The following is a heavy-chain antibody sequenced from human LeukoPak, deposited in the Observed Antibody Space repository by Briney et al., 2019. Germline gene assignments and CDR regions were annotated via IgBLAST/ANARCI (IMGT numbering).Heavy chain of an antibody. D-gene: IGHD5-18*01. V-gene: IGHV4-34*01. J-gene: IGHJ4*02. CDR2: INHSGST. CDR3: AGGVHSYGYYRLGY. Sequence: SETLSLTCAVYGGSFSGYYWSWLRQPPGKGLEWIGEINHSGSTNYNPSLKSRVTISVDTSKNQFSLKLSSVTAADTAVYYCAGGVHSYGYYRLGYWGQGTLVTVSS. CDR1: GGSFSGYY.